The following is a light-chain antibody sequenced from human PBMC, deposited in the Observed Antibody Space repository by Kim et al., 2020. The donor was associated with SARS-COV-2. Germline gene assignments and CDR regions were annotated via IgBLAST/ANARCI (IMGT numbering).Light chain of an antibody. J-gene: IGKJ1*01. Sequence: DIQMTQSPSTLSASVGGRVTITCRASQSISTWLAWYQQKPGKAPKLLIYKASSLESGVPSRFSGGGSGTEFTLTISSLQPDDFATYYCQQYKSYPWTFGQGTKVDIK. CDR1: QSISTW. V-gene: IGKV1-5*03. CDR3: QQYKSYPWT. CDR2: KAS.